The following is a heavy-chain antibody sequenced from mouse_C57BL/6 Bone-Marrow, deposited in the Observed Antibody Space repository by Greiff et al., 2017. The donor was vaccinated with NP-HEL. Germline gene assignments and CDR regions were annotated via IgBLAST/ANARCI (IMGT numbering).Heavy chain of an antibody. Sequence: QVQLKESGAELARPGASVKLSCKASGYTFTSYGISWVKQRTGQGLEWIGEIYPRSGNTYYNEKFKGKATLTADKSSSTAYMELRSLTSEDSAVYFCARDWWEWCAYWGQGTLVTVSA. CDR3: ARDWWEWCAY. D-gene: IGHD1-1*02. V-gene: IGHV1-81*01. CDR2: IYPRSGNT. CDR1: GYTFTSYG. J-gene: IGHJ3*01.